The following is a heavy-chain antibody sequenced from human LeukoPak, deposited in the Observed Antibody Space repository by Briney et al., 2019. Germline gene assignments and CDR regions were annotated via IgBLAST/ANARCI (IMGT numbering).Heavy chain of an antibody. CDR3: AKDHSVVVPAAMYCFDY. Sequence: GGSLRLSCAASGFTVSSNYMSWVRQAPGKGLEWVSVIYSGGSTYYSDSVKGRFTISRDNSKNTLYLQMNSLRAEDTAVYYCAKDHSVVVPAAMYCFDYWGQGTLVTVSS. D-gene: IGHD2-2*01. CDR1: GFTVSSNY. V-gene: IGHV3-53*01. CDR2: IYSGGST. J-gene: IGHJ4*02.